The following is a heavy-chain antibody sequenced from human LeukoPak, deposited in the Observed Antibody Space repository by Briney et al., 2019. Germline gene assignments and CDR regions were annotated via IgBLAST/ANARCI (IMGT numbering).Heavy chain of an antibody. J-gene: IGHJ4*02. Sequence: GASVKVSCKASEYIFITDYIHWVRQAPGQGLEWMGMIYPRDGSTSYAQKFQGRVTVTRDTSTSTVHMELSGLRSEDTAVYYCARDQEAFDYWGQGTLVTVSS. CDR3: ARDQEAFDY. CDR1: EYIFITDY. V-gene: IGHV1-46*01. CDR2: IYPRDGST.